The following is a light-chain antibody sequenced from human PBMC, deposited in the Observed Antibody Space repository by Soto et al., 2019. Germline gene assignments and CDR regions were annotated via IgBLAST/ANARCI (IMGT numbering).Light chain of an antibody. CDR3: AAWDDSLNVV. V-gene: IGLV1-47*01. CDR2: RNN. Sequence: QSVLTQPPSASGTPGQRVTMSCSGSSSNIGSNFVYWYQHLPGTAPKLLMYRNNQRPSGVPDLFSGSKSGTSASLAISGLRSEDEADYYCAAWDDSLNVVFGGGAKVTVL. J-gene: IGLJ2*01. CDR1: SSNIGSNF.